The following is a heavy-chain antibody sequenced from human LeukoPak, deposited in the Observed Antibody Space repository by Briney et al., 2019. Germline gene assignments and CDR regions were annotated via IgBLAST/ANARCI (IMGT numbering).Heavy chain of an antibody. CDR3: ARDTNLYGGPRASGGCDF. CDR1: GFTFSSYW. Sequence: GGSLRLSCAASGFTFSSYWMSWVRQAPGKGLEWVAVIWYDESNKYYSDSVTGRFTISRDNSKNTLYLQMNSLRAEDTAVYYCARDTNLYGGPRASGGCDFWGLGTPVTVSS. D-gene: IGHD4-23*01. J-gene: IGHJ4*02. V-gene: IGHV3-33*08. CDR2: IWYDESNK.